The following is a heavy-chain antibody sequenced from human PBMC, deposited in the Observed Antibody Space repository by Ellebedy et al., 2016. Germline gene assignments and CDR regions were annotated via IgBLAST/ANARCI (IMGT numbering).Heavy chain of an antibody. Sequence: GESLKISXAASGFTFSSYSMNWVRQAPGKGLEWVSSISSSSSYIYYADSVKGRFTISRDNAKNSLYLQMNSLRAEDTAVYYCARGESPHGGIVVVPAATDYYYYGMDVWGQGTTVTVSS. D-gene: IGHD2-2*01. V-gene: IGHV3-21*01. CDR3: ARGESPHGGIVVVPAATDYYYYGMDV. J-gene: IGHJ6*02. CDR2: ISSSSSYI. CDR1: GFTFSSYS.